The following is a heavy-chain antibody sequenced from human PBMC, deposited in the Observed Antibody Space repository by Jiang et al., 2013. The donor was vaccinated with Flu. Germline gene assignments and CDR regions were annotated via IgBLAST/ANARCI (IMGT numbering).Heavy chain of an antibody. CDR1: GVSISDYY. Sequence: GPGLVKSSETLSLTCTVSGVSISDYYWSWVRRPPGKGLEWIGHIYYTGTTKYNPSLQSRVTMSPDTSRNQFSLQLKSVTAADTAVYYCARHDHGGEALLDFWGLGTLVTVTS. CDR2: IYYTGTT. V-gene: IGHV4-59*01. CDR3: ARHDHGGEALLDF. D-gene: IGHD4-23*01. J-gene: IGHJ4*02.